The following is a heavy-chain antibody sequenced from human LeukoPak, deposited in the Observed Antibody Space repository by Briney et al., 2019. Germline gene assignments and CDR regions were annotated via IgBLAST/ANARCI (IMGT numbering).Heavy chain of an antibody. CDR2: ISSSSSYI. J-gene: IGHJ6*03. CDR3: AKPTPHYYYYYMDV. D-gene: IGHD4-23*01. Sequence: GGSLRLSCSASGFTFSSYSTNWVRQALGKGLEWGSSISSSSSYIYYADSVKGRFTISRDNAKNSLYLQMNSLRAEDTAVYYCAKPTPHYYYYYMDVWGKGTTVTVSS. V-gene: IGHV3-21*01. CDR1: GFTFSSYS.